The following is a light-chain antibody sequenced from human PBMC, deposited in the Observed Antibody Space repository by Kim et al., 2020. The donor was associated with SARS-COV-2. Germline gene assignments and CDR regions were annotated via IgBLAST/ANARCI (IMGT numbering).Light chain of an antibody. V-gene: IGKV1-17*01. CDR3: LQHSTYPIT. CDR1: QDIRND. CDR2: GAS. Sequence: ASVGDRVTITCLESQDIRNDLGWYQQNPGRAPKRLIYGASSLQSGVPSRFSGSGSGTEFTLTISSVQPEDFATYFCLQHSTYPITFGQGTRLEIK. J-gene: IGKJ5*01.